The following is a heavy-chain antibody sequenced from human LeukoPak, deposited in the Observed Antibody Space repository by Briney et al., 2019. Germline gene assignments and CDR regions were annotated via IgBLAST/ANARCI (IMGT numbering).Heavy chain of an antibody. D-gene: IGHD5-12*01. Sequence: SETLSLTCTVSGGSISSYYWSWIRQPPGKGLEWIGSIYYSGSTYYNPSLKSRVTISVDTSKNQFSLKLSSVTAADTAVYYCARAGLVATIWGAFDIWGQGTMVTVSS. CDR3: ARAGLVATIWGAFDI. V-gene: IGHV4-39*07. CDR1: GGSISSYY. J-gene: IGHJ3*02. CDR2: IYYSGST.